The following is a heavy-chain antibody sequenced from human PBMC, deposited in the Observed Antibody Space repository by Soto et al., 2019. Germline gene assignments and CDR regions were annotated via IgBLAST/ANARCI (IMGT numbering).Heavy chain of an antibody. V-gene: IGHV4-59*01. CDR2: IYYSGST. Sequence: PSETLSLTCTVSGGSISSYYWSWIRQPPGKGLEWIGYIYYSGSTNYNPSLKSRVTISVDTSKNQFSLRLSSVTAADTAVYYCATQTANFYGSGSYYLPFDYWGQGTLVTV. CDR3: ATQTANFYGSGSYYLPFDY. D-gene: IGHD3-10*01. CDR1: GGSISSYY. J-gene: IGHJ4*02.